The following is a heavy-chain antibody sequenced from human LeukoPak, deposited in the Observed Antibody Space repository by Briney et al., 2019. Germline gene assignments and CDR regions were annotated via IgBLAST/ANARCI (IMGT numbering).Heavy chain of an antibody. V-gene: IGHV4-61*02. CDR2: IYTRGST. CDR1: GGSISSGSYY. Sequence: SQTLSLTCAVSGGSISSGSYYWSWLRQPAGKGLEWIGRIYTRGSTDYNPSLKSRVTISIDTSKNQFSLKLSSVTAADTAVYYCARDDVGIAAAGGIYWGQGTLVTVSS. J-gene: IGHJ4*02. D-gene: IGHD6-13*01. CDR3: ARDDVGIAAAGGIY.